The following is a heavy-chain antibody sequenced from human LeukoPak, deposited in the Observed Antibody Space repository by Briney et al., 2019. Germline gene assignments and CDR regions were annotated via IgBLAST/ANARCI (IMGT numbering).Heavy chain of an antibody. D-gene: IGHD2-15*01. Sequence: GGSLRLSCADSGFTFSSYSMNWVRQAPGKGLEWVSSISSSSIYIYYADSVKGRFTISRDNAKNSLYLQMNSLRVEDTAVYYCARAGGYCSGGSCYRGYSWFDPWGQGTLVTVSS. CDR2: ISSSSIYI. J-gene: IGHJ5*02. CDR1: GFTFSSYS. CDR3: ARAGGYCSGGSCYRGYSWFDP. V-gene: IGHV3-21*01.